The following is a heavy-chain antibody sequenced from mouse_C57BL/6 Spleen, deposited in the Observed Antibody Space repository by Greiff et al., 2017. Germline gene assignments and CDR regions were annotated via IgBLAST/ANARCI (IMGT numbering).Heavy chain of an antibody. D-gene: IGHD1-1*01. J-gene: IGHJ4*01. CDR1: GYTFTDYE. CDR2: IDPETGGT. Sequence: QVQLKQSGAELVRPGASVTLSCKASGYTFTDYEMHWVKQTPVHGLEWIGAIDPETGGTAYNQKFKGKAILTADKSSSTAYMELRSLTSEDSAVYYCTRHGYGSSNYYAMDYWGQGTSVTVSS. V-gene: IGHV1-15*01. CDR3: TRHGYGSSNYYAMDY.